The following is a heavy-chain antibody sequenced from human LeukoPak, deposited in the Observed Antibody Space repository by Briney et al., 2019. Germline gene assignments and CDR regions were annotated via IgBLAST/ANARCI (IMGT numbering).Heavy chain of an antibody. CDR2: ISFDGNNE. J-gene: IGHJ4*02. V-gene: IGHV3-30-3*01. CDR3: ASTSRGVIDY. CDR1: GFTFSNYA. D-gene: IGHD3-10*01. Sequence: GGSLRLSCAASGFTFSNYAMHWVRQAPGMGLEWLAVISFDGNNEYYADSVKGRFTISRDNSKNTLYLQMNSLRGEDAAVYYCASTSRGVIDYWGQGTLVTVSS.